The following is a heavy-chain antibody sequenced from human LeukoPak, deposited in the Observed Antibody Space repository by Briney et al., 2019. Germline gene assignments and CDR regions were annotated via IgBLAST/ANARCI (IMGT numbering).Heavy chain of an antibody. CDR1: GFTFSSYA. D-gene: IGHD4-23*01. CDR3: AREPRNGGNSAFDI. V-gene: IGHV3-30*04. Sequence: PGGSLRLSCAASGFTFSSYAMHWVRQAPGKGLEWVAVISYDGSNKYYADSVKGRFTISRDNSKNTLYLQMNSLRAEDTAVYYCAREPRNGGNSAFDIWGQGTMVTVSS. CDR2: ISYDGSNK. J-gene: IGHJ3*02.